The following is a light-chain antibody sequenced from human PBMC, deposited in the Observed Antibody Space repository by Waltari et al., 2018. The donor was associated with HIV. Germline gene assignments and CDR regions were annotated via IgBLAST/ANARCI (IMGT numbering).Light chain of an antibody. CDR1: ENNVGYQG. CDR2: RND. CDR3: LAWDTAFSGWV. Sequence: QAGLAQPPSVSADLDLTAKLTCSGNENNVGYQGAAWLDHHQGHPPKPRTYRNDGRPQGVCARAAPCSSRDTASLVTGGLQPEDEADYCCLAWDTAFSGWVFRSGTHLIV. V-gene: IGLV10-54*01. J-gene: IGLJ3*02.